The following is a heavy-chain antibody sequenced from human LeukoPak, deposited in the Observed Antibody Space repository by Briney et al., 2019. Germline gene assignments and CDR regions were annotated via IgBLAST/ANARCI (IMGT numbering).Heavy chain of an antibody. J-gene: IGHJ4*02. CDR2: VYYSGST. Sequence: PSETLSLTCTVSGGSISSTSYFWGWIRQPPGKGLEWIACVYYSGSTYYNPSLKSRVTISVDTSKNQFSLKLSSVTAADTAVYYCAYELIAVAGSHWGQGTLVTVSS. CDR3: AYELIAVAGSH. V-gene: IGHV4-39*07. CDR1: GGSISSTSYF. D-gene: IGHD6-19*01.